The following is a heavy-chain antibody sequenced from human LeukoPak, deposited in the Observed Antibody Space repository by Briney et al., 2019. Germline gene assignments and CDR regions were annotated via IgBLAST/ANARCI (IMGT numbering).Heavy chain of an antibody. CDR3: ARDAANYNYYDSSGYHYEDY. J-gene: IGHJ4*02. Sequence: PGGSLRLSCAASGFTFSSYGMHWVRQAPGKGLEWVAVIWYDGSNKYYADSVKGRFTISRDNSKNTLYLQMNSLRAEDTAVYYCARDAANYNYYDSSGYHYEDYWGQGTLVTVSS. CDR1: GFTFSSYG. V-gene: IGHV3-33*01. CDR2: IWYDGSNK. D-gene: IGHD3-22*01.